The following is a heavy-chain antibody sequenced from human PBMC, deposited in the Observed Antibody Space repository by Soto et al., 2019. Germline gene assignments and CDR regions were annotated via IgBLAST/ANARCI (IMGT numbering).Heavy chain of an antibody. CDR1: GGSISSSSYY. Sequence: PSETLSLTCTVSGGSISSSSYYWGWIRQPPGKGLEWIGSIYYSGSTYYNPSLKSRVTISVDTSKNQFSLKLSSVTAADTAVYYCARHLSGRNLFGYSSSWPYYFDYWGQETLVTVSS. V-gene: IGHV4-39*01. J-gene: IGHJ4*02. CDR2: IYYSGST. CDR3: ARHLSGRNLFGYSSSWPYYFDY. D-gene: IGHD6-13*01.